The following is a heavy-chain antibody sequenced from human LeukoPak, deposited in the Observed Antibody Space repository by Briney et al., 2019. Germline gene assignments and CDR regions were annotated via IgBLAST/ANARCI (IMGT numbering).Heavy chain of an antibody. CDR1: GYTFTSCC. CDR2: ISAYNGNT. J-gene: IGHJ5*02. D-gene: IGHD2-2*01. Sequence: ASLKVSCKASGYTFTSCCISWVRHDPGQRLLWMGWISAYNGNTNYDQKHQGRPTLTTDTTPRTAYMGLTSLRSDDTAVYYCARDPPPLIVVVSAAIRGFDPWGQGTLVTVSS. V-gene: IGHV1-18*01. CDR3: ARDPPPLIVVVSAAIRGFDP.